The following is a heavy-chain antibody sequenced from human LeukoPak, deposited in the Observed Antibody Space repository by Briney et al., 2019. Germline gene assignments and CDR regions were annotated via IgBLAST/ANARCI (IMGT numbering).Heavy chain of an antibody. CDR3: ARDRSGYCNNGVCFTTNDASDI. J-gene: IGHJ3*02. CDR1: GFSFSSYS. Sequence: GGSLRLSCAASGFSFSSYSMNWVRQAPGKGLEWVSKISSSSDMTNYADSVKGRFTISRDNAKNSLYLQMNSLRAEDTAVYYCARDRSGYCNNGVCFTTNDASDIWGQGTMVTVSS. V-gene: IGHV3-48*04. D-gene: IGHD2-8*01. CDR2: ISSSSDMT.